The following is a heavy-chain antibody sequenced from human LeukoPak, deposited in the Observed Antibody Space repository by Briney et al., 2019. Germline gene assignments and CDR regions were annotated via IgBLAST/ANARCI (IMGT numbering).Heavy chain of an antibody. V-gene: IGHV4-30-2*01. CDR1: GGSISSGGYS. CDR2: IYHSGST. D-gene: IGHD3-16*01. J-gene: IGHJ4*02. Sequence: PSETLSLTCAVSGGSISSGGYSWSWIRQPPGKGLEWIGYIYHSGSTYYNPSLKSRVTISVDTSKNQFSLKLSSVTAADTAVYYCARRNYAHFDYWGQGTLVTVSS. CDR3: ARRNYAHFDY.